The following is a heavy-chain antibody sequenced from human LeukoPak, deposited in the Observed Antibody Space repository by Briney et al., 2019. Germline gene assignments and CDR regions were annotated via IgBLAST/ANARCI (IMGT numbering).Heavy chain of an antibody. J-gene: IGHJ6*02. CDR3: ARGLQRGDRMLLWFGEFWGDHYYGMDI. V-gene: IGHV1-8*02. CDR2: MNPNNGNT. CDR1: GYTFSNDD. D-gene: IGHD3-10*01. Sequence: ASVKVSCKASGYTFSNDDINWVRQATGHGLEWMGWMNPNNGNTGYAQKFQGRVSMTRNISISTAYMELSGLRSEDTAVYYCARGLQRGDRMLLWFGEFWGDHYYGMDIWGQGTTVTVSS.